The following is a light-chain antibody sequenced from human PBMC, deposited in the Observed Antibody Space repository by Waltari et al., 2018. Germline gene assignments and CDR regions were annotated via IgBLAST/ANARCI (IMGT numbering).Light chain of an antibody. CDR2: EVS. Sequence: QSALTQPASVSGSPGQSITISCTGTSSDVGGYNYVPWYQQPPGKAPKLMIYEVSRPPSGVSNRFSGSKSGNTASLTISGLQAEDEAYYYCSSYTSSSTRVFGGGTKLTVL. V-gene: IGLV2-14*01. CDR1: SSDVGGYNY. J-gene: IGLJ2*01. CDR3: SSYTSSSTRV.